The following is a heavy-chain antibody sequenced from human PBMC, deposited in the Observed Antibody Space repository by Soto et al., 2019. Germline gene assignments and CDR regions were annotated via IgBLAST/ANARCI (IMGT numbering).Heavy chain of an antibody. D-gene: IGHD3-16*01. CDR3: ARDRHDYVWGRGYFDY. CDR2: ISSSSSYI. Sequence: KPGGSLRLSCAASGFTFSSYSMNWVRQAPGKGLEWVSSISSSSSYIYYADSVKGRFTISRDNAKNSLYLQMNSLRAEDTAVYYCARDRHDYVWGRGYFDYWGQGTLVTVSS. J-gene: IGHJ4*02. CDR1: GFTFSSYS. V-gene: IGHV3-21*01.